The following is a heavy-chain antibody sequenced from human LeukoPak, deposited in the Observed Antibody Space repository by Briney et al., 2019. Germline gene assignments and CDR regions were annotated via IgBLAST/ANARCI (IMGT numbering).Heavy chain of an antibody. J-gene: IGHJ6*02. CDR2: IYHSGST. V-gene: IGHV4-4*02. CDR3: ARTMGALDYDLWSMDV. CDR1: RGSISSSNW. D-gene: IGHD3-3*01. Sequence: SETLSLTCAVSRGSISSSNWWSWIRQPPGKGLEWIGEIYHSGSTNYNPSLKSRVTISVDNSKNQFSLKVTSVTAADTAVYYCARTMGALDYDLWSMDVWGQGTTVTVSS.